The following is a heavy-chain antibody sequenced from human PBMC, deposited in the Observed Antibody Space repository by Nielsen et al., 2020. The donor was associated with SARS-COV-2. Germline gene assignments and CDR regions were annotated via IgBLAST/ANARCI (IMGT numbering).Heavy chain of an antibody. CDR2: ISSSGSTI. CDR3: ARGLIAAAGSLSYYYYGMDV. Sequence: WIRQPPGKGLEWVSYISSSGSTIYYADSVKGRFTISRDNAKNSLYLQMNSLRAEDTAVYYCARGLIAAAGSLSYYYYGMDVWGQGTTVTVSS. D-gene: IGHD6-13*01. J-gene: IGHJ6*02. V-gene: IGHV3-11*01.